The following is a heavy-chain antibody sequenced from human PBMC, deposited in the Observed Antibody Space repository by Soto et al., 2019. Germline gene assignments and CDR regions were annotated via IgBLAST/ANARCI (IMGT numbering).Heavy chain of an antibody. V-gene: IGHV5-51*01. CDR1: GYSFTSYW. CDR3: ARQLGASFDYYYGMDV. Sequence: PGESLKISCKGSGYSFTSYWIGWVRQMPGKGLEWMGIIYPGDSDTRYSPSFQGQVTISVDKSISTAYLQWSSLKASDTAMYYCARQLGASFDYYYGMDVWGQGTTVTVPS. J-gene: IGHJ6*02. D-gene: IGHD1-26*01. CDR2: IYPGDSDT.